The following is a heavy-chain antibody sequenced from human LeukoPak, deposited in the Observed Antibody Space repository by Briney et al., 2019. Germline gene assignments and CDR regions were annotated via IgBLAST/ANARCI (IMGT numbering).Heavy chain of an antibody. J-gene: IGHJ4*02. CDR1: DYTFTSYG. CDR2: ISAYNGNT. D-gene: IGHD4-17*01. CDR3: ATSTVTTSRYDY. Sequence: ASVKVSCKASDYTFTSYGISWVRQAPGQGLEWMGWISAYNGNTNYAQKLQGRVTMTTDTSTSTAYMELRSLRSDDTAVYYCATSTVTTSRYDYWGQGTLVTVSS. V-gene: IGHV1-18*01.